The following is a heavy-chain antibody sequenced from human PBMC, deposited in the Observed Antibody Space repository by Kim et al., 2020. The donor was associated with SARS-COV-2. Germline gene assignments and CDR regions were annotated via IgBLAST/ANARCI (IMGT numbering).Heavy chain of an antibody. Sequence: GGSLRLSCAASGFTFSSYAMSWVRQAPEKGLEWVSAISGSGGSTYYADSVKGRFTISRDNSKNTLYLQMNSLRAEDTAVYYCAKPLNWGTHFDYWGQGTLVTVSS. D-gene: IGHD7-27*01. V-gene: IGHV3-23*01. J-gene: IGHJ4*02. CDR2: ISGSGGST. CDR1: GFTFSSYA. CDR3: AKPLNWGTHFDY.